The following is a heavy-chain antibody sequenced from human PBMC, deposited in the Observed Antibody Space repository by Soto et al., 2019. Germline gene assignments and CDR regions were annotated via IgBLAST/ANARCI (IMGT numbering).Heavy chain of an antibody. D-gene: IGHD3-3*01. CDR1: GGSISSGSPY. CDR2: IRNDGIT. V-gene: IGHV4-31*03. J-gene: IGHJ3*02. CDR3: ARDRSGYPYVHDAFDI. Sequence: QVQLQESGPGLVKPSQTLSLICTVSGGSISSGSPYWNWIRQHPGKGLEWIGYIRNDGITQYNPSLKSRLTISIDTSNNQFSLNLSSVTAADTAVYYCARDRSGYPYVHDAFDIWGQGTMVTVSS.